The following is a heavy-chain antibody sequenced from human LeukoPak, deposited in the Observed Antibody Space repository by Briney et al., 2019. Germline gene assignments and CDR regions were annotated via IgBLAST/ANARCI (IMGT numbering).Heavy chain of an antibody. V-gene: IGHV1-18*01. Sequence: ASVKVSCKASDYTFTSYDISWVRQAPGQGLEWMGRISGYNGNTNYAQKLQGRVTMTTDKSTSAAYMELRSLRSDDTAVYYCARDESAFDIWGQGTMVTVSS. CDR2: ISGYNGNT. J-gene: IGHJ3*02. CDR1: DYTFTSYD. CDR3: ARDESAFDI.